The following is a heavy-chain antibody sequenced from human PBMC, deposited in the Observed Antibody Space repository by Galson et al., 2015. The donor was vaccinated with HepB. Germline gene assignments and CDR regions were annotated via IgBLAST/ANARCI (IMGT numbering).Heavy chain of an antibody. D-gene: IGHD2-2*01. CDR2: IYPGDSDT. CDR1: GYSFTSYW. J-gene: IGHJ3*02. V-gene: IGHV5-51*03. Sequence: QSGAEVTKPGESLKISCKGSGYSFTSYWIGWVRQMPGKGLEWMGIIYPGDSDTRYSPSFQGQVTISADKSISTAYLQWSSLKASDTAMYYCARYLGYCSSTSCPDAFDIWGQGTMVTVSS. CDR3: ARYLGYCSSTSCPDAFDI.